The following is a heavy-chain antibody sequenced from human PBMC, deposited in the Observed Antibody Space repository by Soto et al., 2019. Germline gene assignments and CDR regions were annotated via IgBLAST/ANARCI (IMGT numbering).Heavy chain of an antibody. CDR1: VFTFSSYA. CDR3: ARDPYYGSGSFDY. Sequence: WWSLRLSCSASVFTFSSYAMHWCRQAPGKGLEWVAVISYDGSNKYYADSVKGRFTISRDNSKNTLYLQMNSLRAEDTAVYYCARDPYYGSGSFDYWGQGTLVTVSS. J-gene: IGHJ4*02. V-gene: IGHV3-30-3*01. D-gene: IGHD3-10*01. CDR2: ISYDGSNK.